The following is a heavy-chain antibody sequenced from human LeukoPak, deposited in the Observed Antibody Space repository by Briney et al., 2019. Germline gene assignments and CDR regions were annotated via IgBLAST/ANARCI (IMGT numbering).Heavy chain of an antibody. CDR3: ARNRPGYYYYGMDV. D-gene: IGHD1-14*01. CDR1: GGSFSGYY. CDR2: INHRGST. Sequence: SETLSLTCAVYGGSFSGYYWSWIRQPPGKGLEWIGEINHRGSTNYNPSLKSRVTISVDTSKNQFSLKLSSVTAADTAVYYCARNRPGYYYYGMDVWGKGTTVTVSS. J-gene: IGHJ6*04. V-gene: IGHV4-34*01.